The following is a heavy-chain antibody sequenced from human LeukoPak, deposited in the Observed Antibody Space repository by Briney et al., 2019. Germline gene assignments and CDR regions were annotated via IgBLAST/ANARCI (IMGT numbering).Heavy chain of an antibody. Sequence: GGSLRLSCAASGFTFSDFYMSWIRQAPGKGLEWVSYISSSGSTIYYADSVKGRFTISRDNAKNSLYLQMNSLRAEDTAVYYCAVKAYGDYSFDYWGQGTLVTVSS. CDR2: ISSSGSTI. V-gene: IGHV3-11*04. D-gene: IGHD4-17*01. CDR1: GFTFSDFY. J-gene: IGHJ4*02. CDR3: AVKAYGDYSFDY.